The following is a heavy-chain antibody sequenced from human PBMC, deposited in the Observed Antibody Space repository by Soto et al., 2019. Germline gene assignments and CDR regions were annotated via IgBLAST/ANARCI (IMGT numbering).Heavy chain of an antibody. J-gene: IGHJ6*02. CDR2: IGSGGDT. CDR1: GFTLSSYD. CDR3: TRKTPPTGMEV. D-gene: IGHD3-9*01. Sequence: EVQLVESGGGLVQPGGSLRLSRAASGFTLSSYDIHWVRQATGEGLAWVSGIGSGGDTHYADSVKGRFIISREDGKNSLYLQMNNLRVGDTAVYYCTRKTPPTGMEVWGQGATVTVSS. V-gene: IGHV3-13*01.